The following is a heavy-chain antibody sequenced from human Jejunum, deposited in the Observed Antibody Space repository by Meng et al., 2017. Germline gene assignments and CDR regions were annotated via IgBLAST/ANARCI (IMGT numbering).Heavy chain of an antibody. V-gene: IGHV3-23*01. CDR1: GVTFSIYT. D-gene: IGHD3-9*01. CDR3: AKQMPGYRSADY. Sequence: EVHLFESGGGLVQRGGSPSLACAASGVTFSIYTMDGVRQAPGKGLEWVSTFSVSGDSTYYADSVKGRFTISRDNSKNTLYLQMNSLRAEDTAIYYCAKQMPGYRSADYWGQGTLVTVSS. J-gene: IGHJ4*02. CDR2: FSVSGDST.